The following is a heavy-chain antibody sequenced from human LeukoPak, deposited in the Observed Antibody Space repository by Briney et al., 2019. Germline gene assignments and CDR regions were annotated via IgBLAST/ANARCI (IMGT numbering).Heavy chain of an antibody. J-gene: IGHJ6*03. V-gene: IGHV1-2*02. CDR1: GYTFTGYY. Sequence: GASVKVSCKASGYTFTGYYMHWVRQAPGQGLEWMGWINPNSGGTNYAQKFQGRVTMTRDTSISTAYMALSRLRSDDTAVYYCARDKVDYWYYMDVWGKGTTVTVSS. CDR2: INPNSGGT. CDR3: ARDKVDYWYYMDV. D-gene: IGHD3-16*01.